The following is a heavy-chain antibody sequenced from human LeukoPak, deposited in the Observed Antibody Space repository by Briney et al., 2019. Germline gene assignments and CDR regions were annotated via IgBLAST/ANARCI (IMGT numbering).Heavy chain of an antibody. D-gene: IGHD2-21*01. Sequence: PGGSLRLSCAASGFTFNNYWMSWVRQAPGKGLEWVANIKQDGSEKYYVDSVKGRFTISRDNAKNSLYLQMSSLRAEDTAVYYCARHIGTYYDYWGQGTLVTVS. CDR3: ARHIGTYYDY. J-gene: IGHJ4*02. V-gene: IGHV3-7*01. CDR1: GFTFNNYW. CDR2: IKQDGSEK.